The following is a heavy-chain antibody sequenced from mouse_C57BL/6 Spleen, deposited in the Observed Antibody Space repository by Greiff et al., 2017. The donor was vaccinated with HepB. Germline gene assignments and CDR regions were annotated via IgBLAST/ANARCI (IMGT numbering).Heavy chain of an antibody. J-gene: IGHJ4*01. CDR3: ARNYYYDNYAMDY. V-gene: IGHV5-17*01. CDR1: GFTFSDYG. Sequence: EVQRVESGGGLVKPGGSLKLSCAASGFTFSDYGMHWVRQAPEKGLEWVAYISSGSSTIYYADTVKGRFTISRDNAKNTLFLQMTSLRSEDTAMYYCARNYYYDNYAMDYWGQGTSVTVSS. CDR2: ISSGSSTI. D-gene: IGHD2-4*01.